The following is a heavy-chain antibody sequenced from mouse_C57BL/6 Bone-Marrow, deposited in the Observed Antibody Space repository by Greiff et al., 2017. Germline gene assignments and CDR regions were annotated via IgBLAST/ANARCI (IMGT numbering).Heavy chain of an antibody. CDR2: ISSGSSTI. Sequence: EVKLVESGGGLVKPGGSLKLSCAASGFTFSDYGMHWVRQAPEKGLEWVAYISSGSSTIYYADTVKGRFTISRDNAKNTLFLQMTSLRSEDTAMYYCAREKLPLYWYFDVWGTGTTVTVSS. J-gene: IGHJ1*03. V-gene: IGHV5-17*01. CDR3: AREKLPLYWYFDV. D-gene: IGHD2-12*01. CDR1: GFTFSDYG.